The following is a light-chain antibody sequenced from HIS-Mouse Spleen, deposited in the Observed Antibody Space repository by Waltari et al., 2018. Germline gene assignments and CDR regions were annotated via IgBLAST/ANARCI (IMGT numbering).Light chain of an antibody. J-gene: IGLJ3*02. Sequence: QSALTQPASLSVSPGQSVTLSCPGTRSYFCRYYYVSWYQQHPGNAPKLMIYEGSKRPSGVSHRFSGSKSGNTASLTISGLQAEDEADYCCCSYAGSSTWVFGGGTKLTVL. V-gene: IGLV2-23*01. CDR3: CSYAGSSTWV. CDR1: RSYFCRYYY. CDR2: EGS.